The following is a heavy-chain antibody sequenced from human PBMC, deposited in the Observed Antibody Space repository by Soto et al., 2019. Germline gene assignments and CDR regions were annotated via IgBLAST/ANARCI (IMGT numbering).Heavy chain of an antibody. Sequence: SETLSLTCTVSGGSISSYYWSWIRQPPGKGLEWIGYIYYSGSTNYNPSLKSRVTISVDTSKNQFSLKLSSVTAADTAVYYCANFLEYYDSSGYVGVFDYWGQGTLVTAPQ. CDR1: GGSISSYY. CDR3: ANFLEYYDSSGYVGVFDY. J-gene: IGHJ4*02. CDR2: IYYSGST. V-gene: IGHV4-59*01. D-gene: IGHD3-22*01.